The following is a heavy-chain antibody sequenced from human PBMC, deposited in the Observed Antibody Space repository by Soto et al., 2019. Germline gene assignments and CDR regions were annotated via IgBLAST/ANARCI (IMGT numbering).Heavy chain of an antibody. CDR1: GYTFTSYG. V-gene: IGHV1-18*04. CDR2: ISAYNGNT. CDR3: AREWAGYCSSTSCRLRGP. D-gene: IGHD2-2*03. Sequence: ASVKVSCKASGYTFTSYGISWVRQAPGQGLEWMGWISAYNGNTNYAQKLQGRVTMTTDTSTSTAYMELRSLRSDDTAVYYCAREWAGYCSSTSCRLRGPWGQGTLVPVSS. J-gene: IGHJ5*02.